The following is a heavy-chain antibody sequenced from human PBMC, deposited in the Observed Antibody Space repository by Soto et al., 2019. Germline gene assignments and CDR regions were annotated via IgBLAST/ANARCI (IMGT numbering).Heavy chain of an antibody. CDR1: GYPFSDNH. D-gene: IGHD1-26*01. CDR2: LNPYSGAT. CDR3: ATARRGTVGVLAD. Sequence: QVHLVQSGAEVKKTGASVKVSCKASGYPFSDNHIHWVLQAPGQGLARMGWLNPYSGATNYAAKFQGRVDMPRDAFISTSYMELDGLKADDRSVYYCATARRGTVGVLADWGQGTLVTVSS. J-gene: IGHJ4*01. V-gene: IGHV1-2*02.